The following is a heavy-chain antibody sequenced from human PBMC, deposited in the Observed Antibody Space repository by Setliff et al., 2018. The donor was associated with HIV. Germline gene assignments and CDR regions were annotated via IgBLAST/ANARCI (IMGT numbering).Heavy chain of an antibody. V-gene: IGHV3-7*01. Sequence: GGSLRLSCVASGLPFYNYWMTWLRRAPGRGLEWVANIKQDGSDMHYIESVKGRFTIFRDNAKNSVFLQMNSLRGEDTAIYYCARHGEYNYDMSFHYWGQGTLVTVSS. J-gene: IGHJ4*02. CDR1: GLPFYNYW. D-gene: IGHD3-22*01. CDR3: ARHGEYNYDMSFHY. CDR2: IKQDGSDM.